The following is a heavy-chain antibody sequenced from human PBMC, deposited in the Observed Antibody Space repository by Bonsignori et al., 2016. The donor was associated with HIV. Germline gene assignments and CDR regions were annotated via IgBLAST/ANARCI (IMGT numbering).Heavy chain of an antibody. CDR2: ILFTGNDK. Sequence: GGSLRLSCAASGFTFGHYGIHWVRQAPGKGLEWVALILFTGNDKYYAASVKGRFTISRDDSQNTVYLQMNGLRPEDTALYYCVRDKGTFYTTQGGDSWGQGTLVTVSS. CDR1: GFTFGHYG. J-gene: IGHJ5*01. CDR3: VRDKGTFYTTQGGDS. D-gene: IGHD2/OR15-2a*01. V-gene: IGHV3-30*02.